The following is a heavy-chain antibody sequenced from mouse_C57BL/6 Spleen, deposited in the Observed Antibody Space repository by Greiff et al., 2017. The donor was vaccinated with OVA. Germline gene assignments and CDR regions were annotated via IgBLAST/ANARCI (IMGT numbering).Heavy chain of an antibody. V-gene: IGHV5-9-1*02. Sequence: EVKLVESGAGLVKPGGSLKLSCAASGFTFSSYAMSWVRQTPEKRLEWVAYISSGGDYIYYADTVKGRFTISRDNARNTLYLQMSSLKSEDTAMYYCTTGLGAWFAYWGQGTLVTVSA. D-gene: IGHD2-4*01. CDR3: TTGLGAWFAY. CDR2: ISSGGDYI. CDR1: GFTFSSYA. J-gene: IGHJ3*01.